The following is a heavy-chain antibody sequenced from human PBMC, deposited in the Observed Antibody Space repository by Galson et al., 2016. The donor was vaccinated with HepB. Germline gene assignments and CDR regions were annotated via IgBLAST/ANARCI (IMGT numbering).Heavy chain of an antibody. Sequence: SLRLSCAASGFTVSSNYMSWVRQAPGKGLEWVSIIHSGGTTYYADSVKGRFTITRDNSKNTLYLQMNSLRAEDTALYYCAKVTTVSTSLSNYAMDVWGQGTTVTVSS. CDR2: IHSGGTT. J-gene: IGHJ6*02. V-gene: IGHV3-53*01. CDR3: AKVTTVSTSLSNYAMDV. CDR1: GFTVSSNY. D-gene: IGHD4-17*01.